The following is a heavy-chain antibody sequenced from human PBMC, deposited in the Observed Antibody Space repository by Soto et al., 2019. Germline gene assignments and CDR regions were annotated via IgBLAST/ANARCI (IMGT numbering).Heavy chain of an antibody. Sequence: QVQLVQSGAEVKKPGASVKVSCTASGYTFTSYGISWVRQAPGQGLEWMGWISAYNGNTNYAQKLQGRVTMSTVTSTRTAYMELMILRSDDTAVYYCARGDGDPGHYYCGMDVRGQGTTVSVSS. CDR3: ARGDGDPGHYYCGMDV. CDR2: ISAYNGNT. D-gene: IGHD4-17*01. CDR1: GYTFTSYG. V-gene: IGHV1-18*01. J-gene: IGHJ6*02.